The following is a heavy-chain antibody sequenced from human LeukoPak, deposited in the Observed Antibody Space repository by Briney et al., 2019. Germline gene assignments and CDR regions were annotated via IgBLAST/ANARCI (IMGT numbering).Heavy chain of an antibody. CDR1: GFTFSSYS. D-gene: IGHD3-10*01. CDR2: ISSSSSTI. Sequence: GGSLRLSCAASGFTFSSYSMNWVRQAPGKGLEWVSYISSSSSTIYYADSVKGRFTISRDNAKNSLYLQMNSLRAEDTAVYYCARLVREISDYWGQGTLVTVSS. V-gene: IGHV3-48*01. CDR3: ARLVREISDY. J-gene: IGHJ4*02.